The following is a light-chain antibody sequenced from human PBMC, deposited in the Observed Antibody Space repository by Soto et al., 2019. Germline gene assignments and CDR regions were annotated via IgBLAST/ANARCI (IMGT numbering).Light chain of an antibody. J-gene: IGLJ1*01. CDR1: SSDVGTYNY. Sequence: QSALTQPRSVSGSPGQSVTISCTGTSSDVGTYNYVSWYQQHPGKAPKVMIYDVSERPSGVPDRFSGYKSGNTASLTISGLQAEDEADSYCCSYAGSPRYVFGTGTKVTVL. CDR3: CSYAGSPRYV. CDR2: DVS. V-gene: IGLV2-11*01.